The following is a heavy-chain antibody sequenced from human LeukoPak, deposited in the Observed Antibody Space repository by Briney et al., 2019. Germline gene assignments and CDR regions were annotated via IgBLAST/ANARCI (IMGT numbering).Heavy chain of an antibody. J-gene: IGHJ4*02. Sequence: PGGSLRLSCAASGFTFDDYAMHWVRQAPGKGLEWVSGISWNSGSIGYADSVKGRFTISRDNAKNSLYLQMNSLRAEDTALYYCAKGYWKLLREGYFDYWGQGTLVTVSS. D-gene: IGHD1-26*01. V-gene: IGHV3-9*01. CDR1: GFTFDDYA. CDR2: ISWNSGSI. CDR3: AKGYWKLLREGYFDY.